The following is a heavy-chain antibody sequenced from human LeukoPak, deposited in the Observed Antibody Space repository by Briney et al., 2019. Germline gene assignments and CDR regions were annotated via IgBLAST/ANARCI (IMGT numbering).Heavy chain of an antibody. J-gene: IGHJ5*02. V-gene: IGHV4-30-2*01. CDR2: FYHSGST. Sequence: PSETLSLTCTVSGGSISSGGYYWSWIRQPPGKGLEWIGYFYHSGSTYYNPSLKSRVTISVDRSKNQFSLKLSSVTAADTAVYYCARGSSSSWYAWGQGTLVTVSS. D-gene: IGHD6-13*01. CDR3: ARGSSSSWYA. CDR1: GGSISSGGYY.